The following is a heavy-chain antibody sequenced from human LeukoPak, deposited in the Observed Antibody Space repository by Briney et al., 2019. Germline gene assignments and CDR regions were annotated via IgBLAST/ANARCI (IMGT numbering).Heavy chain of an antibody. V-gene: IGHV3-23*01. D-gene: IGHD3-22*01. J-gene: IGHJ4*02. Sequence: GGSLRLSCAASGFTFSSYAMSWVRQAPGKGLEWVSATGSNGVTYYADSVKGRFTISRDNSKNALYLQMNGLRADDTAVYYCGIRDTSDYYVFWGQGTLVTVSS. CDR3: GIRDTSDYYVF. CDR2: TGSNGVT. CDR1: GFTFSSYA.